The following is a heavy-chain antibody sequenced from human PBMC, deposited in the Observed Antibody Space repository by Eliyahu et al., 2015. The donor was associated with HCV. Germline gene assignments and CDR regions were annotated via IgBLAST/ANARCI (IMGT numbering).Heavy chain of an antibody. D-gene: IGHD6-19*01. J-gene: IGHJ4*02. V-gene: IGHV3-7*03. CDR2: IRQDGSER. CDR1: GFTFSTSW. CDR3: VRGGGSGWPFDY. Sequence: EVQLVESGGGLVQPGGSLRLSCAASGFTFSTSWMSWVRQAPGKGLEWAANIRQDGSERNYVDSVKGRFTISRDNAETSLYLQMYSLRADDTAVYYCVRGGGSGWPFDYWGQGTLVTVSS.